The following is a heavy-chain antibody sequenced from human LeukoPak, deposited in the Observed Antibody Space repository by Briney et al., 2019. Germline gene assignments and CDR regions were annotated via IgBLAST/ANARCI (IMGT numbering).Heavy chain of an antibody. V-gene: IGHV4-4*02. CDR3: AKVCPYSNRDY. Sequence: PSGTLSLTCTVSGDSINSLDLWSWVRQPPGKGLEWIGEMYLSGTTHSNPSVKSRVTISIDKSKNQFFLNLSSVTAADTAVYYCAKVCPYSNRDYWGQGTLVTVSS. J-gene: IGHJ4*02. CDR2: MYLSGTT. CDR1: GDSINSLDL. D-gene: IGHD4-11*01.